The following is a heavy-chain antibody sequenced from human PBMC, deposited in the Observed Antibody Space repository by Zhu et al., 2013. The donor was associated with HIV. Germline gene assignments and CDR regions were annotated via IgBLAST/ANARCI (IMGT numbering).Heavy chain of an antibody. Sequence: QVQLVQSGTEVKKPGSSVKVSCKASGDTFNTHSITWVRQAPGQGLEWMGWIIPIFGITNYAQKFQGRVTITADESTSTAYMELTSLRSEDTAVYYCARDSKRGPGWFDPGAREPWSPSPQ. D-gene: IGHD3-16*01. CDR1: GDTFNTHS. V-gene: IGHV1-69*12. CDR2: IIPIFGIT. J-gene: IGHJ5*02. CDR3: ARDSKRGPGWFDP.